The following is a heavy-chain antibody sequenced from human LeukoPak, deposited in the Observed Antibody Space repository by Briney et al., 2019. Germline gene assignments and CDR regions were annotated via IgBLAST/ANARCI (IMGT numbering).Heavy chain of an antibody. J-gene: IGHJ4*02. CDR2: VSANSGDT. D-gene: IGHD4-11*01. CDR3: ARLGMTTPGDY. CDR1: GYTFTDYY. V-gene: IGHV1-2*02. Sequence: ASVKVSCKTSGYTFTDYYMHWVRQAPGLGPEWMGWVSANSGDTNYTQKFQGRVTMTRDTSISTAYMELSRLRSDDTAVYYCARLGMTTPGDYWGQGTLVTVSS.